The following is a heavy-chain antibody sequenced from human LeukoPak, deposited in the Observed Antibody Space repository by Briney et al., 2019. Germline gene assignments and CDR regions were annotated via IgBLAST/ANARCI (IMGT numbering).Heavy chain of an antibody. CDR3: ARRVFGVLTIHY. J-gene: IGHJ4*02. V-gene: IGHV4-34*01. D-gene: IGHD3-3*01. Sequence: SETLSLTCAVYGGSFSGYYWSWIRQPPGKGLEWIGEINHSGSTNYNPSLKSRVTISVDTSKNQFSLKLNSVTAADTAVYYCARRVFGVLTIHYWARGTLVTVSS. CDR1: GGSFSGYY. CDR2: INHSGST.